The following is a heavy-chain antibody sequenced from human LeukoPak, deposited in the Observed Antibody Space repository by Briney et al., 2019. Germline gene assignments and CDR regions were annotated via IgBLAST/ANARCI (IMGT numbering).Heavy chain of an antibody. Sequence: SETLSLTCTVSGGSISSGSYYWSWIRQPAGKGLEWIGRIYTSGSTNYNPSLKSRVTISVDTSKNQFSLKLSSVTAADTAVYYCALVVNDAFDIWGQGTMVTVSS. CDR3: ALVVNDAFDI. V-gene: IGHV4-61*02. CDR2: IYTSGST. D-gene: IGHD2-15*01. CDR1: GGSISSGSYY. J-gene: IGHJ3*02.